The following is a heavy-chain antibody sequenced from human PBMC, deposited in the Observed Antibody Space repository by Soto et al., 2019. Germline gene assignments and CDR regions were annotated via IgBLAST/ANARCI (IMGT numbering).Heavy chain of an antibody. CDR3: AKVPSVVVASAWFDP. Sequence: EVQLLESGGGLVQPGGSLRLSCAASGFTFSSYALSWVRQAPGKGLEWVSAISGSGGSTYYADSVKGRFTISRDNSKNTLYLQMNSLRAEDTAVYYCAKVPSVVVASAWFDPWGQGTLVTVSS. V-gene: IGHV3-23*01. J-gene: IGHJ5*02. CDR2: ISGSGGST. D-gene: IGHD2-15*01. CDR1: GFTFSSYA.